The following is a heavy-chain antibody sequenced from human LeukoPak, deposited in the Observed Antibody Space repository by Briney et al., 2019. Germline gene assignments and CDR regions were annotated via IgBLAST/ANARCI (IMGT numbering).Heavy chain of an antibody. J-gene: IGHJ6*02. CDR3: ARHLRDTQYYYGMDV. Sequence: SETLSLTCTVSGGSISSSSYYWGWIRQPPGKGLEWVGSIYYSGSTYYNPSLKSRVTISVDTSKNQFSLKLSSVTAADTAVYYCARHLRDTQYYYGMDVWGQGTTVTVSS. V-gene: IGHV4-39*07. CDR1: GGSISSSSYY. D-gene: IGHD3-10*01. CDR2: IYYSGST.